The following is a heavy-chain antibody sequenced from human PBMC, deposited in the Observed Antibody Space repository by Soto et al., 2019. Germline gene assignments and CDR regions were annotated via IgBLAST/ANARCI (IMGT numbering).Heavy chain of an antibody. Sequence: SETLSLTFAVSGGSFSGYYWAWIRQPPGKGLEWIGQISYSGSTNYNPSLKSRVFISVGTSNNQFSLELSSVTAADTAVYYCARASVQYGSGTYEGGYYYFDYWGQGTLVTVS. CDR1: GGSFSGYY. CDR3: ARASVQYGSGTYEGGYYYFDY. CDR2: ISYSGST. V-gene: IGHV4-34*01. D-gene: IGHD3-10*01. J-gene: IGHJ4*02.